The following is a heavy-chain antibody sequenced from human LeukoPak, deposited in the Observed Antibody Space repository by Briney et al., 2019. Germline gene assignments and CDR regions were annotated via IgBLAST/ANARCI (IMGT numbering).Heavy chain of an antibody. CDR1: GGSFSGYY. CDR2: INHSGST. CDR3: ARGPEVCSGGSCYPTRTLDY. J-gene: IGHJ4*02. V-gene: IGHV4-34*01. D-gene: IGHD2-15*01. Sequence: SETLSLTCAVYGGSFSGYYWSWIRQPPGKGLEWIGEINHSGSTNYNPSLKSRVTISVDTSKNQFSLKLSSVTAADTAVYYCARGPEVCSGGSCYPTRTLDYWGQGTLVTVSS.